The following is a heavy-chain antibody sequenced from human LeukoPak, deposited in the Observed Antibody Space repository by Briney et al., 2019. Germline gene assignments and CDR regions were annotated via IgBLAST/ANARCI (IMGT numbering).Heavy chain of an antibody. CDR3: TTDFGGVVETGSYYNPGY. Sequence: GGSLRLSCAASGFTFSNAWMSWVRQAPGKGLEWVGRIKSKTDGGTTDYAAPVKGRFTISRDDSKNTLYLQMNSLKTEDTAVYYCTTDFGGVVETGSYYNPGYWGQGTLVTVSS. D-gene: IGHD3-10*01. CDR2: IKSKTDGGTT. CDR1: GFTFSNAW. V-gene: IGHV3-15*01. J-gene: IGHJ4*02.